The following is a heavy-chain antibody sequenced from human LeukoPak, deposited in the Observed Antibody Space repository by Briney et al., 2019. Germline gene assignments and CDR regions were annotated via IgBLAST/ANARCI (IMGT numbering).Heavy chain of an antibody. V-gene: IGHV3-53*01. J-gene: IGHJ6*02. D-gene: IGHD3-10*01. Sequence: PGGSLRLSCAASGFTVSSNYMSWVRQAPGKGLEWVSVIYSGGSTYYADSVKGRFTISRDNSKNTLYLQMNSLRAEDTAVYYCAREGGSSIDGMDVWGQGTTVTVSS. CDR2: IYSGGST. CDR3: AREGGSSIDGMDV. CDR1: GFTVSSNY.